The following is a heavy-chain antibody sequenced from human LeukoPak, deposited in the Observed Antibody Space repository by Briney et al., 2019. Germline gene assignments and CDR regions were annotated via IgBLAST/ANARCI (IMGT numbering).Heavy chain of an antibody. V-gene: IGHV3-74*01. CDR1: GFTFSSYW. D-gene: IGHD4-23*01. J-gene: IGHJ3*02. CDR3: LTIVETPIDAFDI. Sequence: PGGSLRLSCAASGFTFSSYWMHWVRQAPGKGLVWVSRINSDGSSTSYADSVKGRFTISIDDAKETLFLQMNSLTAEDTAVYYCLTIVETPIDAFDIWGQGAMVTVSS. CDR2: INSDGSST.